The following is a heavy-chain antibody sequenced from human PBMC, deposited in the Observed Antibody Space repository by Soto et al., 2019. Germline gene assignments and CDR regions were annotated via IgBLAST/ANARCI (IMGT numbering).Heavy chain of an antibody. CDR3: ARTDYYYYGMDV. CDR2: IYYSGST. Sequence: ETLSLTCTVSGGSISSYYWSWIRQPPGKGLEWIGYIYYSGSTNYNPSLKSRVTISVDTSKNQFSLKLSSVTAADTAVYYCARTDYYYYGMDVWGQGTTVTVSS. J-gene: IGHJ6*02. V-gene: IGHV4-59*01. CDR1: GGSISSYY.